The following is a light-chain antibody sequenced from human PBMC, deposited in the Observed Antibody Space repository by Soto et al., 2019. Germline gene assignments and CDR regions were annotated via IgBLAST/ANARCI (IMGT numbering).Light chain of an antibody. CDR1: QSLISNF. V-gene: IGKV3-20*01. CDR3: QQYDTSPPRYT. J-gene: IGKJ2*01. CDR2: AAS. Sequence: EIVLTQSPGTLSLSPGESAILSCRASQSLISNFLAWYQQKPGQDPRLLVYAASSRATGIPDRFSGSASGTVFTLTISRLEPEDFAVYYCQQYDTSPPRYTFGQGTKLEIK.